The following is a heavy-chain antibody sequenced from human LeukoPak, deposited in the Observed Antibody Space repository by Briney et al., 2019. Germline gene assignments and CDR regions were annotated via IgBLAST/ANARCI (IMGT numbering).Heavy chain of an antibody. Sequence: PGRSLRLSCAASGFTFSTYGMHWVRQAPGKGLEWVAVISYDESNKYYADSIKGRFTISRDNSKNTLYLQMNSLRAEDTAVYYCAKDLTRVFYYYYGMDVWGQGTTVTVSS. CDR1: GFTFSTYG. CDR2: ISYDESNK. J-gene: IGHJ6*02. CDR3: AKDLTRVFYYYYGMDV. D-gene: IGHD7-27*01. V-gene: IGHV3-30*18.